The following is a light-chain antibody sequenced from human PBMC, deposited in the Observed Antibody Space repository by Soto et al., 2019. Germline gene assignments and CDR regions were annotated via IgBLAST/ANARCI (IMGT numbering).Light chain of an antibody. CDR2: DAS. CDR3: QQRTNWPLT. CDR1: RSVTTF. Sequence: EIVLTQSPATLSLSPGERATLSCRASRSVTTFLAWYQQKPGQAPRLLLYDASKRATGVPTRFSGSGSGTDFIRTITSLEPEDFAVYYCQQRTNWPLTFGGGTKVERK. J-gene: IGKJ4*01. V-gene: IGKV3-11*01.